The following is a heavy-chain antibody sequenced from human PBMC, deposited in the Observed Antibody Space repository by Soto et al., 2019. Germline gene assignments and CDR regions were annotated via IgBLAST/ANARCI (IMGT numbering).Heavy chain of an antibody. CDR3: ARKILGSTSRPDYWYFDL. Sequence: EVQLSQSGGGLVQPGGSLRLSCAGSGFTFINYAMNWVRQAPGKGLEWVSSISGGGDATFFANSVRGRFTISRDNSDNTVTLQMHSLGVDDTAVYYCARKILGSTSRPDYWYFDLWGRGTRVTVSS. V-gene: IGHV3-23*01. CDR2: ISGGGDAT. CDR1: GFTFINYA. D-gene: IGHD7-27*01. J-gene: IGHJ2*01.